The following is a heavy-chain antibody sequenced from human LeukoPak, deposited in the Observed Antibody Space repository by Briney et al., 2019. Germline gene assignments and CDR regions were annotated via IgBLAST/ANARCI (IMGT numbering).Heavy chain of an antibody. Sequence: PGGSLRLSSAASGFIFSSYAMSWVRQAPGKGLEWVSGISGSGGSTYYADSVMGRFTISRDNSKNTLYLQMNSLRAEDTAVYYCAKRPSIIVGVNNWLDPWGQGTLVTVSS. D-gene: IGHD1-26*01. J-gene: IGHJ5*02. CDR2: ISGSGGST. CDR3: AKRPSIIVGVNNWLDP. CDR1: GFIFSSYA. V-gene: IGHV3-23*01.